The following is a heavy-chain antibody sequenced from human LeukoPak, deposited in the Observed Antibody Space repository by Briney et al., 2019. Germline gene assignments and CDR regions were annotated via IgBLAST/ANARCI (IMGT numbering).Heavy chain of an antibody. CDR1: GGSFSGYY. D-gene: IGHD3-3*01. V-gene: IGHV4-34*01. Sequence: SETLSLTCAVYGGSFSGYYWSWNRQPPGKGLEWIGEINHSGSTNYNPSLKSRVTISVDTSKNQFSLKLSSVTAADTAVYYCARFRTIFGVVRFDYWAQGTLVTVSS. CDR2: INHSGST. CDR3: ARFRTIFGVVRFDY. J-gene: IGHJ4*02.